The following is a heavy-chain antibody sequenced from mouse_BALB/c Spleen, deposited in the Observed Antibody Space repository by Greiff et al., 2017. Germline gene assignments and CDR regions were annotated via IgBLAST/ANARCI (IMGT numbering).Heavy chain of an antibody. CDR3: SQAYGNYYAMDY. Sequence: VQLKESGTVLARPGASVKMSCKASGYSFTSYWMHWVKQRPGQGLEWIGAIYPGNSDTSYNQKFKGKAKLTAVTSASTAYMELSSLTNEDSAVYYCSQAYGNYYAMDYWGQGTSVTVSS. CDR1: GYSFTSYW. D-gene: IGHD2-1*01. J-gene: IGHJ4*01. CDR2: IYPGNSDT. V-gene: IGHV1-5*01.